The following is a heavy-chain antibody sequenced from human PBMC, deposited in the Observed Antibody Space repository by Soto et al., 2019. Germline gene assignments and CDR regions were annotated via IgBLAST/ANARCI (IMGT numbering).Heavy chain of an antibody. CDR2: ISAHNGNT. J-gene: IGHJ4*02. Sequence: QVHLVQSGAEVKKPGASVKVSCKGSGYDFTTYSITWVRQAPGQGLEWMAWISAHNGNTDYAQKLQGRVTVTRDTSTSTAYMELRSLRSDDTAVYYCARGRYGDYWGQGALVTVCS. CDR1: GYDFTTYS. V-gene: IGHV1-18*01. D-gene: IGHD1-1*01. CDR3: ARGRYGDY.